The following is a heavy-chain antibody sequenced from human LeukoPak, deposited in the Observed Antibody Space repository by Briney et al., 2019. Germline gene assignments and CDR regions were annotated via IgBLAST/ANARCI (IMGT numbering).Heavy chain of an antibody. CDR2: INPNSGGT. D-gene: IGHD2-2*01. Sequence: ASVKVSCKASGYTFNGYYMHWVRQAPGQGLEWMGWINPNSGGTNYAQKFQGRVTMTRDTSISTAYVELSRLRSDDTAVYYCARDLGSTSFNWFDPWGQGTLVTVSS. CDR3: ARDLGSTSFNWFDP. J-gene: IGHJ5*02. CDR1: GYTFNGYY. V-gene: IGHV1-2*02.